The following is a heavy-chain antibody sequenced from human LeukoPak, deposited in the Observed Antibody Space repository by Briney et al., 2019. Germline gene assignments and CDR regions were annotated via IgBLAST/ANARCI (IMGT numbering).Heavy chain of an antibody. D-gene: IGHD3-10*01. CDR3: ARANYGSGSNYYYGMDV. CDR1: GFTFSSYS. J-gene: IGHJ6*02. V-gene: IGHV3-33*08. Sequence: GGSLRLSCAASGFTFSSYSMNWVRQAPGKGLEWVAVIWYDGSNKYYADSVKGRFTISRDNSKNTLYLQMNSLRAEDTAVYYCARANYGSGSNYYYGMDVWGQGTTVTVSS. CDR2: IWYDGSNK.